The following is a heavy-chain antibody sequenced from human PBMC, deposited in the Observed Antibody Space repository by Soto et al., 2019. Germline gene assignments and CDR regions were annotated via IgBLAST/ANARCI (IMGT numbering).Heavy chain of an antibody. D-gene: IGHD2-2*01. CDR1: GGTFNSYA. CDR3: ARGDCSSTSCYRPLSFDY. V-gene: IGHV1-18*01. Sequence: ASVKVSCKASGGTFNSYAISWVRQAPGQGLEWMGWISAYNGNTNYAQKLQGRVTMTTDTSTSTAYMELRSLRSDDTAVYYCARGDCSSTSCYRPLSFDYRAQGTLVTVSS. J-gene: IGHJ4*02. CDR2: ISAYNGNT.